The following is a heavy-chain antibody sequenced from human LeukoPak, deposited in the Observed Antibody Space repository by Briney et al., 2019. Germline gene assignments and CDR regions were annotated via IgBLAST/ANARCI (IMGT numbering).Heavy chain of an antibody. J-gene: IGHJ6*02. D-gene: IGHD3-16*01. V-gene: IGHV3-21*01. CDR3: AREGGYQYYYAMDV. CDR2: ITTSSRYI. CDR1: PLTFSSYT. Sequence: GGSLRLSCTASPLTFSSYTLNWVRQAPGKGLEWVSSITTSSRYIYYADSVKGRFTISRDNAKNSLYLQMSSLRAEDAAVYYCAREGGYQYYYAMDVWGQGTTVTVSS.